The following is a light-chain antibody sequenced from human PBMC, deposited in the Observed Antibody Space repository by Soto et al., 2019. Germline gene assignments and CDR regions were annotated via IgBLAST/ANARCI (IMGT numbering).Light chain of an antibody. Sequence: DIQMTQSPSSLSASVGDRVTITCRASQSVSTFLNWYQHKPGKAPKLLIYAASSLQSGVPSRFSGVGSGTDFTLTISSLQPEDFATYYCQQSYSTPWTFGQGTKVEIK. CDR2: AAS. CDR3: QQSYSTPWT. V-gene: IGKV1-39*01. J-gene: IGKJ1*01. CDR1: QSVSTF.